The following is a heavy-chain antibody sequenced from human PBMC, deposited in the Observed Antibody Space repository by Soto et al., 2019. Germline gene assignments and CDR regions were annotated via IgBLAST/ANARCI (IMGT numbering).Heavy chain of an antibody. CDR3: ARDIAAAEPYYYCGMDV. D-gene: IGHD6-13*01. V-gene: IGHV1-2*04. Sequence: QVQLVQSGAEVKKPGASVKVSCKASGYTFTGYYMHWVRQAPGQGPEWMGWINPNSGGTNYAQKFQGWVTMTRDTSIRTAYMELSRLRSDDTAVYYCARDIAAAEPYYYCGMDVWGQGNTVTVSS. CDR1: GYTFTGYY. J-gene: IGHJ6*02. CDR2: INPNSGGT.